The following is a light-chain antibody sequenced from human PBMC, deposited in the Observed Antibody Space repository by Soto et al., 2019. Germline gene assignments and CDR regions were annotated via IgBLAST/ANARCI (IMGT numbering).Light chain of an antibody. CDR2: EVS. CDR3: NSYAGDIIRFV. CDR1: SSDVGAYKY. V-gene: IGLV2-14*01. J-gene: IGLJ1*01. Sequence: QYVLTQPASVSWSPGHSVTISCTGTSSDVGAYKYVSWYQQHPGKAPKLMIYEVSNRPSGVSNRFSGSKSGNTASLTISGLQADDEADYYCNSYAGDIIRFVFGTGTKVTVL.